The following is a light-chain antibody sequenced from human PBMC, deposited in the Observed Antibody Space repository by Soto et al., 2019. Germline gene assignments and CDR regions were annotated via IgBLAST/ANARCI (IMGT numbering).Light chain of an antibody. CDR3: SSYTSSRAYV. CDR2: EVS. CDR1: SSDVGGYNY. Sequence: QSALTHPASVSGSPGQSITISCTGTSSDVGGYNYVSWYQQQSGKAPKLMIHEVSNRPSGVSNRFSGSKSGNTASLTISGLQAEDEADYYCSSYTSSRAYVFGLGTKLTVL. V-gene: IGLV2-14*01. J-gene: IGLJ1*01.